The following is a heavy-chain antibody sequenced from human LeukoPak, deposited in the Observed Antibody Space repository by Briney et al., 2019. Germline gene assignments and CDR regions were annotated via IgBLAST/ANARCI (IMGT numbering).Heavy chain of an antibody. CDR1: GFSFSGHW. CDR3: ARGLNSNWSGLDF. J-gene: IGHJ4*02. V-gene: IGHV3-74*01. CDR2: ISPTGSTT. Sequence: HPGGSLRLSCTASGFSFSGHWMHWARQLPGKGLVWVSRISPTGSTTSYADSVKGRFTVSRDNAKNTLYLQVNNLRAEDTAVYYCARGLNSNWSGLDFWGQGTLLTVSS. D-gene: IGHD6-6*01.